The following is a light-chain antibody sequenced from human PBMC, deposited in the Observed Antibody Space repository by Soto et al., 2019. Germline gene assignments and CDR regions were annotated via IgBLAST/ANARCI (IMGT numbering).Light chain of an antibody. V-gene: IGKV1-39*01. CDR2: AAS. Sequence: DIQMTQSPSSLSASVGDRVTITCRASQSINNYLNWYQQKPGEAPKLLIYAASNLQTAVPSRFSGSGSGTDFTLTISNLQPEDFAVYYCQQYGRSPFTFGQGTKLQIK. CDR1: QSINNY. J-gene: IGKJ2*01. CDR3: QQYGRSPFT.